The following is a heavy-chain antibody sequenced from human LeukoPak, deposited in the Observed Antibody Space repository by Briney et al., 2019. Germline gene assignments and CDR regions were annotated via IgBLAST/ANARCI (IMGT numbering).Heavy chain of an antibody. CDR3: ASGDRQLAN. CDR2: IKEDGSET. J-gene: IGHJ4*02. D-gene: IGHD2-21*01. Sequence: GGSLRLSCVASGFTFSNFYMGWVRQAPGKGLEWVANIKEDGSETHYVDSVKGRFTISRDNAKNSLDLQMNSLRAEDTAVYYCASGDRQLANWGQGTLVTVSS. CDR1: GFTFSNFY. V-gene: IGHV3-7*03.